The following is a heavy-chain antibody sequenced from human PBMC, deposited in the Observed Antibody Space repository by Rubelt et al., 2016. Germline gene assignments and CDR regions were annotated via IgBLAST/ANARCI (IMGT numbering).Heavy chain of an antibody. J-gene: IGHJ5*02. Sequence: QLQLQESGPGLVKPSETLSLTCTVSGGSISSSSYYWGWIRQPPGKGLEWIGSIYYSGSTYYNPSLKSRVTISVDTSKNQFSLKLSSVTAADTAVYYCARGRKSGYSSSPWFDPWGQGTLVTVSS. CDR1: GGSISSSSYY. D-gene: IGHD6-6*01. CDR2: IYYSGST. V-gene: IGHV4-39*07. CDR3: ARGRKSGYSSSPWFDP.